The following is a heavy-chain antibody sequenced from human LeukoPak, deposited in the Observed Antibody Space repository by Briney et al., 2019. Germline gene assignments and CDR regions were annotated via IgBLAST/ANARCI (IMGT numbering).Heavy chain of an antibody. V-gene: IGHV3-21*01. Sequence: GGSLRLSCAASGFTFSSYSMNWVRQAPGKGLEWVSFISTSSSYIHNADSVKGRFTISRDNAKNSLYLQMNSLRAEDTAVYYCARDLNWETHWGQGTLVTVSS. CDR2: ISTSSSYI. CDR3: ARDLNWETH. J-gene: IGHJ4*02. D-gene: IGHD7-27*01. CDR1: GFTFSSYS.